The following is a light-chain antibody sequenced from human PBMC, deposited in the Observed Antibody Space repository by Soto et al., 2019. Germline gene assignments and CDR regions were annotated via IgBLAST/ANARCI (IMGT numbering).Light chain of an antibody. V-gene: IGLV1-40*01. J-gene: IGLJ3*02. Sequence: QSALTQPPSVSGAPGQRVTISCTGTSSNIGAGYHVHWYQQVPGTAPKLLIFGNSNRPSGVTDRFSGSKSGTSASLAITGLQAEDEADYFCHSYDSSLSGSVFGGGTKLTVL. CDR2: GNS. CDR3: HSYDSSLSGSV. CDR1: SSNIGAGYH.